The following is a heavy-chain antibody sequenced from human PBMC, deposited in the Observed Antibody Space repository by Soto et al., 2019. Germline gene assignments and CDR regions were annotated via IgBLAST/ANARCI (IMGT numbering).Heavy chain of an antibody. V-gene: IGHV3-23*01. Sequence: EVQLLESGGGLVQPGGSLRLSCAASGFTLSNHAMSWVRQAPGKGLEWVSGISGNGINTYYADSVKGRFTLSRDNSKNTLHLQMDSLRDEDKAVYYGASPGWRCGGGNCYPATLDYWGQGTLVTVSS. CDR3: ASPGWRCGGGNCYPATLDY. D-gene: IGHD2-15*01. CDR1: GFTLSNHA. CDR2: ISGNGINT. J-gene: IGHJ4*02.